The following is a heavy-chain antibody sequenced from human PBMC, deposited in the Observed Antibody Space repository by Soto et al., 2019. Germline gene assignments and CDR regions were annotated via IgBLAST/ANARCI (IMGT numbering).Heavy chain of an antibody. CDR3: ARTYYDFWSGYYRRWFDP. V-gene: IGHV4-30-4*01. Sequence: SETLSLTCTVSGGSISSGDYYWSWIRQPPGKGLEWIGYIYYSGITYYNPSLKSRVTISVDTSKNQSSLKLSSVTAADTAVYYCARTYYDFWSGYYRRWFDPRGQGTLVTVSS. J-gene: IGHJ5*02. CDR2: IYYSGIT. D-gene: IGHD3-3*01. CDR1: GGSISSGDYY.